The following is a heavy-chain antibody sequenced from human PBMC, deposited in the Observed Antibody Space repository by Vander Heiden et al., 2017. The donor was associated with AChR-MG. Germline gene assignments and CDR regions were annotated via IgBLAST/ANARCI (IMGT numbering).Heavy chain of an antibody. CDR3: ARGPQGGHWPNYFDY. Sequence: QLQLQESGSGLVKPSQTLSLTCAVSGGPISSGGYSWRWIRQPPGKGLEWIGYIYHSGSTYYNPSLKSRVTISVDRSKNQFSLKLSSVTAADTAVYYCARGPQGGHWPNYFDYWGQGTLVTVSS. D-gene: IGHD2-21*01. J-gene: IGHJ4*02. CDR2: IYHSGST. CDR1: GGPISSGGYS. V-gene: IGHV4-30-2*01.